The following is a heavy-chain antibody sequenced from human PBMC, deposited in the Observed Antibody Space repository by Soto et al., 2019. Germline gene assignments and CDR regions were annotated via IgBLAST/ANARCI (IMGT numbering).Heavy chain of an antibody. CDR3: AKDRSSGATTWNVY. CDR1: GFIFSSSA. CDR2: ISGSGVSK. V-gene: IGHV3-23*01. D-gene: IGHD1-26*01. Sequence: DVQLLESGGALVQPGGSLRLSCVVSGFIFSSSAMNWVRQAPGKGLEWVSTISGSGVSKYYADSVKGRFTISRDNSNNQVSLQMNSLRAEDAAVYYCAKDRSSGATTWNVYWGQGTMVTVSS. J-gene: IGHJ4*02.